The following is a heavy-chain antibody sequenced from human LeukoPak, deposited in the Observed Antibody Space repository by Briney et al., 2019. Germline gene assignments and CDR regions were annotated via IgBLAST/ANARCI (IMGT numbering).Heavy chain of an antibody. CDR1: GYTFTSYY. V-gene: IGHV1-69*02. Sequence: SVKVSCKASGYTFTSYYMHWVRQAPGQGLEWMGRIIPILGIANYAQKFQGRVTITADKSTSTAYMELSSLRSEDTAVYYCASHSGYCSGGSCYHTYWFDPWGQGTLVTVSS. CDR2: IIPILGIA. J-gene: IGHJ5*02. CDR3: ASHSGYCSGGSCYHTYWFDP. D-gene: IGHD2-15*01.